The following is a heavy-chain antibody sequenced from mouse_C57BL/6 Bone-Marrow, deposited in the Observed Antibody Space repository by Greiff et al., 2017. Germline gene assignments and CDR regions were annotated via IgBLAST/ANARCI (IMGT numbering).Heavy chain of an antibody. CDR1: GYTFTSYW. J-gene: IGHJ1*03. Sequence: QVQLKQPGAELVKPGASVKMSCKASGYTFTSYWITWVKQRPGQGLEWIGDIYPGSGSTNYNEKFKSKATLTVDTSSSTAYMQLSSLTSEDSAVYYCATYDCYHWYFDVWGTGTTVTVSS. CDR2: IYPGSGST. CDR3: ATYDCYHWYFDV. V-gene: IGHV1-55*01. D-gene: IGHD2-3*01.